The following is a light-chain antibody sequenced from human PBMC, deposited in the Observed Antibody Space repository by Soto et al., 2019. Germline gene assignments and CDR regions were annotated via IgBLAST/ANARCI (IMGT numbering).Light chain of an antibody. CDR2: EVS. CDR1: SSDVGGYNY. J-gene: IGLJ3*02. Sequence: QSVLTQPASVSGSPGQSIAISCTGTSSDVGGYNYVSWYQQHPGKAPKLMIYEVSNRPSGVSNRFSGSKSGNTASLTISGLQAEDEADYYCSSHTSSSPWVFGGGTKVTVL. V-gene: IGLV2-14*01. CDR3: SSHTSSSPWV.